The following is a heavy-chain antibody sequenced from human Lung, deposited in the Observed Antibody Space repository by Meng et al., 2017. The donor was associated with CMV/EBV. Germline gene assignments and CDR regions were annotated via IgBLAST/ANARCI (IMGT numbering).Heavy chain of an antibody. D-gene: IGHD6-6*01. V-gene: IGHV4-30-4*08. CDR3: AKGGIAARPGFLYYYYGMDV. CDR1: GGSISSGDYY. CDR2: IYYSGST. J-gene: IGHJ6*02. Sequence: SETLSLXCTVSGGSISSGDYYWSWIRQPPGKGLEWIGYIYYSGSTYYNPSLKSRVTISVDTSKNQFSLKLSSVTAADTAVYYCAKGGIAARPGFLYYYYGMDVWGQGXTVTVSS.